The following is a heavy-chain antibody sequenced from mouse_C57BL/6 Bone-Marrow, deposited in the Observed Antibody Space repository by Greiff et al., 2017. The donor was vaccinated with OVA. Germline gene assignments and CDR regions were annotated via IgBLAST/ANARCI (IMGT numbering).Heavy chain of an antibody. D-gene: IGHD1-1*01. J-gene: IGHJ2*01. CDR1: GYTFTSYW. CDR2: IHPNSGST. V-gene: IGHV1-64*01. Sequence: QVQLQQPGAELVKPGASVKLSCKASGYTFTSYWMHWVKQRPGQGLEWIGMIHPNSGSTNYNEKFKSKATLTVDKSSSTAYMQLSRLTSEDSAVYYCAREQYNGSSWDYFDYWGQGTTLTVSS. CDR3: AREQYNGSSWDYFDY.